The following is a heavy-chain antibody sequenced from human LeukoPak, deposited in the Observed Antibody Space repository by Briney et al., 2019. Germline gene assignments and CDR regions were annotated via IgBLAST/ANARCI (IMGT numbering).Heavy chain of an antibody. D-gene: IGHD6-6*01. V-gene: IGHV4-39*07. CDR2: IYYSGST. Sequence: SETLSLTCTVSGGSISSSSYYWGWIRQPPGKGLEWIGSIYYSGSTYYNPSLKSRVTISVDTSKNQFSLKLSSVTAADTAVYYCARGSRVAARQILWGQGTLVTVSS. J-gene: IGHJ4*02. CDR3: ARGSRVAARQIL. CDR1: GGSISSSSYY.